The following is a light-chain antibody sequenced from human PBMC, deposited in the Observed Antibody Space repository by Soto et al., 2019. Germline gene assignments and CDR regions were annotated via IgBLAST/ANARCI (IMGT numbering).Light chain of an antibody. CDR2: DVR. J-gene: IGLJ1*01. CDR1: TRDVGGYNY. Sequence: SPPQPSPLSGSPGQSITPSSPRTTRDVGGYNYVSWYQQHPGKAPKLMIYDVRNRPSGVSNRFSGSKSVNTASLTISGLQAEDEADYYCSSYTTISTYVFGTGTKVTVL. V-gene: IGLV2-14*01. CDR3: SSYTTISTYV.